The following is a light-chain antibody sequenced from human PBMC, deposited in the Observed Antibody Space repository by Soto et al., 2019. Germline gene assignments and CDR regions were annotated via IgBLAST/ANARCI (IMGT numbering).Light chain of an antibody. CDR1: SSDVGSYNL. CDR2: DVS. CDR3: SSYKSSSTLGGV. V-gene: IGLV2-14*02. Sequence: QSVLTQPASVSGSPGQSITISCTGTSSDVGSYNLVSWYQHHPGKAPKLMIYDVSNRPSGVSNRFSGSKSGNTASLTISGLQAEDEADYYCSSYKSSSTLGGVFGTRTKAPS. J-gene: IGLJ1*01.